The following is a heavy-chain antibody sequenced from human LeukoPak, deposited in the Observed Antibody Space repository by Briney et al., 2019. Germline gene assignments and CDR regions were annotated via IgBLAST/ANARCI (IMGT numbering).Heavy chain of an antibody. J-gene: IGHJ4*02. V-gene: IGHV4-39*01. CDR2: IYYSGST. Sequence: SETLSLTCTVSGGSISSSSYYWGWIRQPPGRGLEWIGSIYYSGSTYYNPSLKSRVTISVDTSKNQFSLKLSSVTAADTAVYYCARQGYQLLYFPFDYWGQGTLVTVSS. CDR1: GGSISSSSYY. D-gene: IGHD2-2*02. CDR3: ARQGYQLLYFPFDY.